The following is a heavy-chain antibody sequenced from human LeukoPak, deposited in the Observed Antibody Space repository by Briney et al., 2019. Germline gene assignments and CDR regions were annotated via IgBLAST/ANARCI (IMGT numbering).Heavy chain of an antibody. J-gene: IGHJ4*02. D-gene: IGHD1-26*01. V-gene: IGHV3-23*01. CDR2: ISGSGGST. CDR3: AKEPIVGATTGDF. Sequence: GGSLRLSCAASGFTVSIYDMSLVRQAPGKGLEWVSAISGSGGSTYYTDSVKGRFTISRDNSKNTLDLQMNSLRAEDTAVYYCAKEPIVGATTGDFWGQGTLVTVSS. CDR1: GFTVSIYD.